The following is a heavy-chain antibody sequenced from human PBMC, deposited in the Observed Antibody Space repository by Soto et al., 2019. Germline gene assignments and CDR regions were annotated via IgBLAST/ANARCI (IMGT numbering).Heavy chain of an antibody. D-gene: IGHD6-13*01. CDR1: GYSFTSYW. CDR3: VTGIAAAGTFIYYYYGMDV. J-gene: IGHJ6*02. Sequence: RGESLKISCKGSGYSFTSYWISWVRQMPGKGLEWMGRIDPSDSYTNYSPSFQGHVTISADKSISTAYLQWSSLKASDTAMYYCVTGIAAAGTFIYYYYGMDVWGQGTTVTVSS. CDR2: IDPSDSYT. V-gene: IGHV5-10-1*01.